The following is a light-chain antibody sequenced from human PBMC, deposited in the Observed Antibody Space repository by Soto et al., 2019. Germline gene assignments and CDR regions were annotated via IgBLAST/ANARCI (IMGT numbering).Light chain of an antibody. Sequence: QSVLTQPASVSGSPGQSITISCTGTRNDIGRYMYISWYQHHPGKAPKLLISEVSRRPLGLSNRFSGSKSGNTAYLTISGLQAEDEADYYCCSYTTNSTYVFGSGTKLTVL. CDR1: RNDIGRYMY. CDR3: CSYTTNSTYV. V-gene: IGLV2-14*01. J-gene: IGLJ1*01. CDR2: EVS.